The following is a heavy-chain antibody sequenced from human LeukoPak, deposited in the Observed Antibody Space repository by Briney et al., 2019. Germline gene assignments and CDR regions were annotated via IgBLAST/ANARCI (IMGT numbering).Heavy chain of an antibody. CDR1: GYSFTSYW. CDR3: ARWKDSISAMTMDV. CDR2: IYPGDSDT. J-gene: IGHJ6*03. D-gene: IGHD1-1*01. V-gene: IGHV5-51*01. Sequence: GESLKISCKGSGYSFTSYWIGWVRQMPGKGLEGMGIIYPGDSDTRYSPSFQGQVTISAEKSIGTAYLQWSSLKASDTAMYYCARWKDSISAMTMDVWGKGTTVTVSS.